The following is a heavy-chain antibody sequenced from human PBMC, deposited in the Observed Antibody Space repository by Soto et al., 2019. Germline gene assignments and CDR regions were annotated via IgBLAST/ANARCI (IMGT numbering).Heavy chain of an antibody. CDR3: ARDKFPAMVRGVNVGFQH. CDR1: GGSFSGYY. CDR2: INHSGSP. Sequence: QVQLQQWGAGLLKPSETLSLTCAVYGGSFSGYYWSWIRQPPGKGLEWIGEINHSGSPNYNPSLRSPVNVSVDTSKNQFSLKLSSVTAADPAVYYCARDKFPAMVRGVNVGFQHWGQGTLVTVSS. D-gene: IGHD3-10*01. J-gene: IGHJ1*01. V-gene: IGHV4-34*01.